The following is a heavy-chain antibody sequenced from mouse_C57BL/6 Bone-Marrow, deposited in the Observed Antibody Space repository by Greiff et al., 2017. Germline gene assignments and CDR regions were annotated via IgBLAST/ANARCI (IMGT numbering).Heavy chain of an antibody. V-gene: IGHV5-16*01. J-gene: IGHJ1*03. Sequence: EVNVVESEGGLVQPGSSMKLSCTASGFTFSDYYMAWVRQVPDKGLEWVANINYDGSSTYYLDSLKSRFIISRDNAKNILYLQMSSLKSEDTATYYCAGERGGRWLLIYFDVWGTGTTVTVSS. CDR2: INYDGSST. CDR1: GFTFSDYY. CDR3: AGERGGRWLLIYFDV. D-gene: IGHD2-3*01.